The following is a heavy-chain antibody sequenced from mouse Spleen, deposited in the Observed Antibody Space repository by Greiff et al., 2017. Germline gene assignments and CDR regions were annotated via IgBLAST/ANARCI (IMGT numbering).Heavy chain of an antibody. V-gene: IGHV1S81*02. J-gene: IGHJ2*01. CDR3: ARKGVYGDFDY. D-gene: IGHD1-1*02. CDR1: GYTFTSYW. CDR2: INPSNGRT. Sequence: QVQLQQPGAELVKPGASVTLSCKASGYTFTSYWMHWVKQRPGQGLEWIGEINPSNGRTNYNEKFKSKATLTVDKSSSTAYMQLSSLTTEDSAIYYCARKGVYGDFDYWGQGTTLTVSS.